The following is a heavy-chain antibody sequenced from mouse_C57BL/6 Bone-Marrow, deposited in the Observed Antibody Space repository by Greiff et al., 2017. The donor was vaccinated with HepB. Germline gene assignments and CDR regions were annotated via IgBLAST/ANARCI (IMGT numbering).Heavy chain of an antibody. D-gene: IGHD2-14*01. CDR3: ARREYDAMDY. V-gene: IGHV2-9-1*01. Sequence: QVQLQESGPGLVAPSPCLSITCTVSGFSFTSYAISWVRQPPGKGLEWLGVIWTGGGTNYNSALKSRLSISTDNSKSQVFLKMNSLQTDDTARFYCARREYDAMDYWGQGTSVTVSS. CDR1: GFSFTSYA. CDR2: IWTGGGT. J-gene: IGHJ4*01.